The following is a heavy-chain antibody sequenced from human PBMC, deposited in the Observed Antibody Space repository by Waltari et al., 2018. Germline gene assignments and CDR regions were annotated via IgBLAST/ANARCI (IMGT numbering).Heavy chain of an antibody. V-gene: IGHV3-49*04. CDR3: TRSAYYDFWSRAFDM. CDR1: GFTFNHYG. J-gene: IGHJ3*02. Sequence: VQLVESGGGVVQTERSLRLSCVASGFTFNHYGMHWVRQAPGKGLEWVSFIRNKTYDGTADYAASVKGRFTISRDDSKNIAYLQINSLKIDDTALYYCTRSAYYDFWSRAFDMWGQGTMVTVSS. D-gene: IGHD3-3*01. CDR2: IRNKTYDGTA.